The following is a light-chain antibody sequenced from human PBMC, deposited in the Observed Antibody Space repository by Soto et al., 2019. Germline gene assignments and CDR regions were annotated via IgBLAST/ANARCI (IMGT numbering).Light chain of an antibody. V-gene: IGKV3-20*01. CDR2: GAS. CDR3: QQNGSKPYT. CDR1: QNVRSSY. Sequence: DSVLTQPPGTLSLSPGERAPLSCRASQNVRSSYLAWYQQKPGQAPRLLIYGASSRATGVPDRISDSGSGTDFTLTSGRQEPEDIAVDDGQQNGSKPYTFGQGTKLESK. J-gene: IGKJ2*01.